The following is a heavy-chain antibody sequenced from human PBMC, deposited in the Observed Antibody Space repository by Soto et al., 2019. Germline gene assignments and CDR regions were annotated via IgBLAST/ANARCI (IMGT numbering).Heavy chain of an antibody. CDR2: INHSGST. J-gene: IGHJ6*02. Sequence: SETLSLTCAVYGGSFSCYYWSWIRQPPGKGLEWIGEINHSGSTNYNPSLKSRVTISVDTSKNQFSLKLSSVTAADTAVYYCAGHGRIAARKYYYYGMDVWGQGTTVTVSS. V-gene: IGHV4-34*01. CDR3: AGHGRIAARKYYYYGMDV. D-gene: IGHD6-6*01. CDR1: GGSFSCYY.